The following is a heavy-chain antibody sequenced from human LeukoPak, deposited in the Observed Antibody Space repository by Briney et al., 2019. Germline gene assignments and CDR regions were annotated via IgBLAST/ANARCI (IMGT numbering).Heavy chain of an antibody. V-gene: IGHV3-23*01. Sequence: GGSLRLSCAASRFTFSIYAMSWGRQAPGKGLWWGSAISGSGGSTYYAASVKGWFTISRDNSKNTLYLQMNSLRAEDTAVYYCAKIGYWAVAGYYFDYWGQGTLVTVSS. CDR3: AKIGYWAVAGYYFDY. CDR2: ISGSGGST. J-gene: IGHJ4*02. D-gene: IGHD6-19*01. CDR1: RFTFSIYA.